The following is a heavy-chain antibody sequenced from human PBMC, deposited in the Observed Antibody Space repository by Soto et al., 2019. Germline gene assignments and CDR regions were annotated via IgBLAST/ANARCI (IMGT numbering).Heavy chain of an antibody. CDR2: IYYSGST. V-gene: IGHV4-59*01. J-gene: IGHJ4*02. Sequence: SETLSLTYTVSGGSISSYYWSWIRQPPGKGLEWIGYIYYSGSTNYNPSLKSRVTISVDTSKNQFSLKLSSVTAADTAVYYCARSWLRSLYYFDYWGQGTLVTVSS. CDR1: GGSISSYY. D-gene: IGHD2-15*01. CDR3: ARSWLRSLYYFDY.